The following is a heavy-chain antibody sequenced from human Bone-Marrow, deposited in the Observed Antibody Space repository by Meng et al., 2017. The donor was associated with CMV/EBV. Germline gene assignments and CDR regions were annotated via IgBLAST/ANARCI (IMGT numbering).Heavy chain of an antibody. Sequence: GGPRRLSCAASGFTSSDYYMSWIRQAPGKGLEWLSYISSSGNTIYYADSVKGRFTISRDKAKKSLYLQMNRLRAEDTSVYYCVREGRSTNWSGYYSGCFAFDIWGQGAMVTVSS. CDR2: ISSSGNTI. CDR3: VREGRSTNWSGYYSGCFAFDI. V-gene: IGHV3-11*01. J-gene: IGHJ3*02. D-gene: IGHD3-3*01. CDR1: GFTSSDYY.